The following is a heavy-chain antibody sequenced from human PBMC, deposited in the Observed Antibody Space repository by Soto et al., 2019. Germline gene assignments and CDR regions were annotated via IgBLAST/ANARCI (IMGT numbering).Heavy chain of an antibody. D-gene: IGHD3-22*01. Sequence: EVQLVESGGGLIQPGGSRRLSCTASGFTVSTNYMAWVRRAAGKGLEWVSVIFASGKTYYADAVKGRFTVSRDKSQNTLFLQMSSLTVEDTAVYYCAGESPGFYGMSFDLWGQGTAVTVSS. V-gene: IGHV3-53*01. CDR2: IFASGKT. CDR3: AGESPGFYGMSFDL. CDR1: GFTVSTNY. J-gene: IGHJ3*01.